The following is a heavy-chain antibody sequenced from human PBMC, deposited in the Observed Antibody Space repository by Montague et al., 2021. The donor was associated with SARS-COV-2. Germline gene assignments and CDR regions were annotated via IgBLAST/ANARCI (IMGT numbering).Heavy chain of an antibody. Sequence: SETLSLTCTVSGDSISSSSYNWGWIRQPPGKGLEWIGSVHYSGRPYYNPSLKSRVTIYVDTSKNQLSLKLSSVTAADTAVYYCTRHVHMTWSDASPGFDYWGQGTLVTVSS. CDR1: GDSISSSSYN. V-gene: IGHV4-39*01. CDR3: TRHVHMTWSDASPGFDY. CDR2: VHYSGRP. J-gene: IGHJ4*02. D-gene: IGHD1-1*01.